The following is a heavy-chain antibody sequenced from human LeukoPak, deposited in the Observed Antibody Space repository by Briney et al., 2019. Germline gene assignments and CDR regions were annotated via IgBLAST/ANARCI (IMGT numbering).Heavy chain of an antibody. Sequence: SETLSLTCTVSGGSISGFYWSWIRQPPGKELQWIGSIFYSGSTNYNPSLKSRVTISVDTSKNQFSLKLSSVTAADTAVYYCARGLGYYDSSGYYHHYFDYWGQGTLVTVSS. CDR2: IFYSGST. CDR1: GGSISGFY. V-gene: IGHV4-59*08. J-gene: IGHJ4*02. D-gene: IGHD3-22*01. CDR3: ARGLGYYDSSGYYHHYFDY.